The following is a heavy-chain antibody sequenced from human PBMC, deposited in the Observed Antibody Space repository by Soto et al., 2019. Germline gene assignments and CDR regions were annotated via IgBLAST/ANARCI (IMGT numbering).Heavy chain of an antibody. CDR1: GGTFSSYA. CDR3: ARALSGLVVVVPAAMMGYGMDV. J-gene: IGHJ6*02. V-gene: IGHV1-69*06. D-gene: IGHD2-2*01. CDR2: IIPIFGTA. Sequence: GASVKVSCKASGGTFSSYAISWVRQAPGQGLEWMGGIIPIFGTANYAQKFQGRVTITADKSTSTAYMELSSLRSEDTAVYYCARALSGLVVVVPAAMMGYGMDVWGQGTTVTISS.